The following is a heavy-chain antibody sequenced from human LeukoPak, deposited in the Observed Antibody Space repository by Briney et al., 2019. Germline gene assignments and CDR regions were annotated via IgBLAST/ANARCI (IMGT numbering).Heavy chain of an antibody. CDR2: INPNSGGT. CDR3: ASEVATTFNWFDP. CDR1: GYTFTGYC. D-gene: IGHD5-12*01. V-gene: IGHV1-2*02. J-gene: IGHJ5*02. Sequence: ASVKVSCKASGYTFTGYCMHWVRQAPGQGLEWMGWINPNSGGTNYAQKFQGRVTMTRDTSISTAYMELSRLRSDDTVVYYCASEVATTFNWFDPWGQGALVTVSS.